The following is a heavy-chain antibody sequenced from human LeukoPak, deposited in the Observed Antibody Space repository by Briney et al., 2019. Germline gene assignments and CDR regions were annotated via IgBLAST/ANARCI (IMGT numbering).Heavy chain of an antibody. J-gene: IGHJ5*02. CDR3: AREIEEGSGNNYLGWFDP. V-gene: IGHV3-74*01. CDR2: INSDGSST. D-gene: IGHD1-26*01. Sequence: GGSLRLSCAASGFTFSNYWMHWVRQGPGKGLVWVSRINSDGSSTRYADSVKGRFTISRDNAKNTLYLQMNSLRAEDTAVYYCAREIEEGSGNNYLGWFDPWGHGTLVTVSS. CDR1: GFTFSNYW.